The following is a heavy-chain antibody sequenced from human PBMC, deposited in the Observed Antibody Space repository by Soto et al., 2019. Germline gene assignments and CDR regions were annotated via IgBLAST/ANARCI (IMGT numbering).Heavy chain of an antibody. V-gene: IGHV3-53*01. Sequence: TGGSLRLSCAASGFTVSSNYMSWVRQAPGKGLEWVSVIYSGGSTYYADSVKGRFTISRDNSKNTLYLQMNSLRAEDTAVYYCATQRGYDFWSGYRFDYWGQGTLVTVSS. J-gene: IGHJ4*02. CDR3: ATQRGYDFWSGYRFDY. CDR2: IYSGGST. CDR1: GFTVSSNY. D-gene: IGHD3-3*01.